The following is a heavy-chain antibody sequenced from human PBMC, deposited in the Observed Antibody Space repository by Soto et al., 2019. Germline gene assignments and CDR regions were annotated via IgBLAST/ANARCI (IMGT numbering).Heavy chain of an antibody. CDR3: AKGHSDSFGNYDYFGMDV. V-gene: IGHV3-23*01. J-gene: IGHJ6*02. Sequence: SVGSLRLSCAASGFTFDNYGMSWVRQAPGKGLEWIGAITGAGGSTYNADSVKGRFTISRDNSKKTVYLQVDSLRVEDTAVYYCAKGHSDSFGNYDYFGMDVWGQGTTVTVSS. D-gene: IGHD4-4*01. CDR2: ITGAGGST. CDR1: GFTFDNYG.